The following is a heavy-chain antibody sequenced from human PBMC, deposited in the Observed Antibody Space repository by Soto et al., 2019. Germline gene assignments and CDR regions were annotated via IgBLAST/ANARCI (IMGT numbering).Heavy chain of an antibody. V-gene: IGHV1-69*01. Sequence: QVQLVQSGAEVKKPGSSVKVSCKASGGTFSNYAINWVRQAPGQGLEWMGGIIPIFGTANYAQKFQGRVTITADESTSAAYFDLSSLRSENTAVYYCARPVEMAAISRSYLFYWGRGSLVAVSA. CDR2: IIPIFGTA. CDR3: ARPVEMAAISRSYLFY. D-gene: IGHD5-12*01. CDR1: GGTFSNYA. J-gene: IGHJ4*02.